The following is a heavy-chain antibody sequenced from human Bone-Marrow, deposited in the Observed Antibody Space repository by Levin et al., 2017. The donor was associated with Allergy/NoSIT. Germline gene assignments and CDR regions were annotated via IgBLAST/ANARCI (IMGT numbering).Heavy chain of an antibody. V-gene: IGHV3-30*18. J-gene: IGHJ4*02. CDR1: GFTFSSYG. CDR3: AKDRYSRWYYFDY. CDR2: ISYDGSNK. D-gene: IGHD6-13*01. Sequence: HSGGSLRLSCAASGFTFSSYGMHWVRQAPGKGLEWVAVISYDGSNKYYADSVKGRFTISRDNSKNTLYLQMNSLRAEDTAVYYCAKDRYSRWYYFDYWGQGTLVTVSS.